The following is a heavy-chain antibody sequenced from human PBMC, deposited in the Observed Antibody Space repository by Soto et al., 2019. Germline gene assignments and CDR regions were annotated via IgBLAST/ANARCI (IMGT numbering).Heavy chain of an antibody. CDR2: ISSSGSTI. CDR1: GFTFSDYY. CDR3: ARDKYSSGWYGGGGWFDP. Sequence: GSLRLSCAASGFTFSDYYMSWIRQAPGKGLEWVSYISSSGSTIYYADSVKGRFTISRDNAKNSLYLQMNSLRAEDTAVYYCARDKYSSGWYGGGGWFDPWGQGNLVTVSS. D-gene: IGHD6-19*01. V-gene: IGHV3-11*01. J-gene: IGHJ5*02.